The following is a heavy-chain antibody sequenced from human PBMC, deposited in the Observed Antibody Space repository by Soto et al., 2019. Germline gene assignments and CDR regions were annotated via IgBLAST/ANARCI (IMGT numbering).Heavy chain of an antibody. V-gene: IGHV3-23*01. Sequence: GGSLRLSCAASGFIVSSYAMSWVRQAPGKGLEWVSVISGSGGSTYYADSVKGRFTISRDNSKNTLYLQMNSLRAEDTAVYYCASGGMSVYYYGMDVWGQGTTVTVSS. CDR2: ISGSGGST. J-gene: IGHJ6*02. CDR1: GFIVSSYA. CDR3: ASGGMSVYYYGMDV. D-gene: IGHD3-16*01.